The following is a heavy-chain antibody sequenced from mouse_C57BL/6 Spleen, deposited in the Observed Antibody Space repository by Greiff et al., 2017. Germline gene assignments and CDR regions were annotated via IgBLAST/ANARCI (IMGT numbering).Heavy chain of an antibody. Sequence: VQLQQSGPELVKPGASVKISCKASGYAFSSSWMNWVKQRPGKGLEWIGRIYPGDGDTNYNGKFKGKATLTADKSSSTAYMQLSSLTSEDSAVYFCARWWVRLMDYWGQGTSVTVSS. CDR3: ARWWVRLMDY. V-gene: IGHV1-82*01. J-gene: IGHJ4*01. D-gene: IGHD2-14*01. CDR2: IYPGDGDT. CDR1: GYAFSSSW.